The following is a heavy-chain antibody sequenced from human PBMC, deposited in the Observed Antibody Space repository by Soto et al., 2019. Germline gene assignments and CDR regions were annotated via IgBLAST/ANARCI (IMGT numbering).Heavy chain of an antibody. D-gene: IGHD3-16*02. CDR1: GYTFTGYY. Sequence: QVQLVQSGAEVKKPGASVKVSCKASGYTFTGYYMHWVRQAPGQGLEWMGWINPNSGGTNYAQKFQGWVTMTRDTSISTAYMELSRLRSDDTAVYYCARGREAPYDYIWGSYPRPTTPLDYWGQGTLVTVSS. CDR3: ARGREAPYDYIWGSYPRPTTPLDY. J-gene: IGHJ4*02. CDR2: INPNSGGT. V-gene: IGHV1-2*04.